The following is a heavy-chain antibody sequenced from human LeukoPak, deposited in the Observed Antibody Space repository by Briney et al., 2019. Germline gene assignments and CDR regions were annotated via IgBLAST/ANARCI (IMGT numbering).Heavy chain of an antibody. V-gene: IGHV3-48*03. J-gene: IGHJ4*02. CDR1: EFTFSSYE. CDR3: ATSGGHGWNYYFDN. Sequence: GGSLRLSCPASEFTFSSYEMNWVRQAPGKGLEWVAYISNGGSNIRYADSVKGRLTISRDNANKSLYLQMNSLRAEDTAVYYCATSGGHGWNYYFDNWGQGTLVTVSS. CDR2: ISNGGSNI. D-gene: IGHD5-12*01.